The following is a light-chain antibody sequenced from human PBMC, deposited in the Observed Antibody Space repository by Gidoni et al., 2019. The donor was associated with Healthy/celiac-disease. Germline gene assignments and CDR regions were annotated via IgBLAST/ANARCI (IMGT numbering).Light chain of an antibody. J-gene: IGLJ2*01. CDR2: EGS. V-gene: IGLV2-23*01. Sequence: QSALTQPASVSGSPGQPITISCTGTSSDVGSYNFVSWYQQHPGKAPKLMIYEGSKRPSGVSNRFSGSKSGNTASLTISGLQAEDEADYYCCSYAGSSTVVFGGGTKLTVL. CDR1: SSDVGSYNF. CDR3: CSYAGSSTVV.